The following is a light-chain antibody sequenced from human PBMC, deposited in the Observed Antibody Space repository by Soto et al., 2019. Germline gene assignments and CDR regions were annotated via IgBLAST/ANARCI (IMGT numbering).Light chain of an antibody. CDR3: SSFTSINTWV. J-gene: IGLJ3*02. V-gene: IGLV2-14*01. CDR1: SSDVGGYNY. Sequence: QSALTQPASVSGSPGQSNTISCTGTSSDVGGYNYVSWYQQHPGKAPKLMIYEVSNRPSGVSNRFSGSKSGNTASLTISGLQTEDEADYYCSSFTSINTWVFGGGTKVTVL. CDR2: EVS.